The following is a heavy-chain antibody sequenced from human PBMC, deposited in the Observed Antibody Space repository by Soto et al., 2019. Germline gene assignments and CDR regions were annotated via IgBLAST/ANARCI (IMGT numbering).Heavy chain of an antibody. CDR2: MNPNSSNT. CDR3: ARVGVLRYFDYYYYYMDV. V-gene: IGHV1-8*01. Sequence: ASVKVSCRASGYTFTSYDINWVRQATGQRLEWMGWMNPNSSNTGYAQKFQGRVTMTRNTSISTAYMELSSLRSEDTAVYYFARVGVLRYFDYYYYYMDVWGKGTTVTVSS. CDR1: GYTFTSYD. J-gene: IGHJ6*03. D-gene: IGHD3-9*01.